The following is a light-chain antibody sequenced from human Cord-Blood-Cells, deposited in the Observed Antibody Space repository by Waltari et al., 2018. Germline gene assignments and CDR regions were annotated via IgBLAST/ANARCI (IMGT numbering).Light chain of an antibody. J-gene: IGKJ5*01. CDR1: QSISSY. V-gene: IGKV1-39*01. CDR2: AAS. Sequence: DIQMTQSPSSLSASVGARFTTTCRASQSISSYLNWYQQKPGKAPKLLIYAASSLQSGVPSRFSGSGSGTDFTLTISSLQPEDFATYYCQQSYSTPITFGQGTRLEIK. CDR3: QQSYSTPIT.